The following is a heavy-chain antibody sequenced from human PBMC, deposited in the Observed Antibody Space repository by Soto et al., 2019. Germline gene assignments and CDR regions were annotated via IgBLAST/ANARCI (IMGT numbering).Heavy chain of an antibody. CDR3: ARTDRDFYGLDV. CDR2: ISAAGDP. V-gene: IGHV3-13*05. CDR1: GFTFRNYD. Sequence: EVQLVESGGGLVQPGGSLILSCEACGFTFRNYDMHWIRQGTGKGLEWVSGISAAGDPDYADSVEGRFTISRENAQNSFFLQMNSLRVGDTAVYYCARTDRDFYGLDVWGQGTTVIVSS. J-gene: IGHJ6*02.